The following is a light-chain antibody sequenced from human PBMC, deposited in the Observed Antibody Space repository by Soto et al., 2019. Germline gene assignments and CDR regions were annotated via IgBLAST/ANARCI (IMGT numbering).Light chain of an antibody. CDR3: QQYKSYPWT. Sequence: DIQMTQSPSTLSASEGDRVTITCRASQSLSGWLAWYQQKPGKAPNLLIYDVSTLDSGVPSRFSGSGSGTEFTLTISSLQPDDFATYYCQQYKSYPWTLGQGTKVDIK. J-gene: IGKJ1*01. CDR1: QSLSGW. CDR2: DVS. V-gene: IGKV1-5*01.